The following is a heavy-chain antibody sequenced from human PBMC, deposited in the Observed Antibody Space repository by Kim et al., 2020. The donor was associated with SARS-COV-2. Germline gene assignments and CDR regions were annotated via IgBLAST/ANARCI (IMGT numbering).Heavy chain of an antibody. J-gene: IGHJ4*02. CDR3: ASGRGYSGYEFDY. V-gene: IGHV4-34*01. D-gene: IGHD5-12*01. Sequence: YPTSLKSRGTISLDTSKNQFALKLRSVTAADTAVYYCASGRGYSGYEFDYWGQGTLVTVSS.